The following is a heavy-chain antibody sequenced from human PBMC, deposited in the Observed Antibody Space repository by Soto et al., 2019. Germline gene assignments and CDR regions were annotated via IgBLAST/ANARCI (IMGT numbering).Heavy chain of an antibody. V-gene: IGHV3-23*01. Sequence: GGSLRLSCAASGFTFSSYAMSWVRQAPGKGLEWVSAISGSGGSTYYADSVKGQFTISRDNSKNTLYLQMNSLRAEDTAVYYCAKDELYYYGSGSYPNYWGQGTLVTVSS. CDR3: AKDELYYYGSGSYPNY. J-gene: IGHJ4*02. CDR1: GFTFSSYA. D-gene: IGHD3-10*01. CDR2: ISGSGGST.